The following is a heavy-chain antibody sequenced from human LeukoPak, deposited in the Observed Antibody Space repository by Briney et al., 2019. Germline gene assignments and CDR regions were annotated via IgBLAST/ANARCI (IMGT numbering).Heavy chain of an antibody. V-gene: IGHV4-61*02. J-gene: IGHJ4*02. Sequence: PSETLSLTCTVSGGSISSGSYYWRWIRQPAGKGLEWLGRIYTSGSTNYNPSLKSRVTISVDTSKNQFSLKLSSVTAADTAVYYCARARKSSGWDNPDYWGQGTLVTVSS. D-gene: IGHD6-19*01. CDR3: ARARKSSGWDNPDY. CDR2: IYTSGST. CDR1: GGSISSGSYY.